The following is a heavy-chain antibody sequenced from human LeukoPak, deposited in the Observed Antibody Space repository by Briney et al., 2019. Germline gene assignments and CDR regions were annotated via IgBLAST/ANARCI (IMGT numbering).Heavy chain of an antibody. Sequence: ASVKVSCKTSGYTFTGYFIHWVRQAPGQGLEWMEWINPNSGGTSNLQKFQGRVAMTRDTSISTAYMDLSRLRSDDTAVYYCARGRAGDYFDYWGQGTLVTVSS. CDR2: INPNSGGT. V-gene: IGHV1-2*02. CDR3: ARGRAGDYFDY. CDR1: GYTFTGYF. J-gene: IGHJ4*02.